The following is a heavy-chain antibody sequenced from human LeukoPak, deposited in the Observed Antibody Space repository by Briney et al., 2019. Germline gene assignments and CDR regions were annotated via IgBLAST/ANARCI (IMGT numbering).Heavy chain of an antibody. D-gene: IGHD5-12*01. Sequence: ASVKVSCKASGCTFTAYYIHWVRQAPGQGLEWMGWINPTSGGTDYAQKFQGRVTMTSDTSINTAYMELSRLTSDDTAIYYCARAYEFDYWGQGTLVTVSS. J-gene: IGHJ4*02. V-gene: IGHV1-2*02. CDR2: INPTSGGT. CDR1: GCTFTAYY. CDR3: ARAYEFDY.